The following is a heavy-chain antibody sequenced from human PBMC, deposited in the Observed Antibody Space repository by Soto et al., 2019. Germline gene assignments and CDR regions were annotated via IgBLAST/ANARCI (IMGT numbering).Heavy chain of an antibody. CDR3: GRGQTAIDV. CDR1: GGSISSYY. CDR2: IYYSGST. J-gene: IGHJ6*02. V-gene: IGHV4-59*01. D-gene: IGHD5-18*01. Sequence: PSETLSLTCTVSGGSISSYYWSWIRQPPGKGLEWIGYIYYSGSTNYNPSLKSRVTISVDTSKNQFSLKLSSVTAADTAVFYCGRGQTAIDVWGQGTTVTVSS.